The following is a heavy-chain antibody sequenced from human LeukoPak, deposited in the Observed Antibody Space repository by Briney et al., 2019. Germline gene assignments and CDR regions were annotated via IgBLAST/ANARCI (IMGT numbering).Heavy chain of an antibody. CDR1: GLIFSTYN. CDR2: ISYDVTNT. D-gene: IGHD5-18*01. CDR3: AKDLGWIQFGY. V-gene: IGHV3-30*04. J-gene: IGHJ4*02. Sequence: PGGSLRLSCAASGLIFSTYNMHWVRQAPGKGLEWVACISYDVTNTYYADSVKGRFTISRDNSKNTVYLQVRSLRAEDTAVYYCAKDLGWIQFGYWGQGALVTVSS.